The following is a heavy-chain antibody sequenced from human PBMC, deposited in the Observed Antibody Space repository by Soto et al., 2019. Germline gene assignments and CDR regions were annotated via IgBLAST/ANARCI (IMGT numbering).Heavy chain of an antibody. CDR2: ISGSGGST. V-gene: IGHV3-23*01. CDR3: AKDRAMIVVVPTGH. D-gene: IGHD3-22*01. J-gene: IGHJ4*02. CDR1: GFTLSSYA. Sequence: GGSLSLSCAASGFTLSSYAMSWVRQAPGKGLEWVSAISGSGGSTYCADSVKGRFTISRDNSKNTLYLQMNSLRAEDTAVYYCAKDRAMIVVVPTGHWGQGTLVTVSS.